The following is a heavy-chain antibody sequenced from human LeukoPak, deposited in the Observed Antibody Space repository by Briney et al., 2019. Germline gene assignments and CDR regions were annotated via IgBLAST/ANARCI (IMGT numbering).Heavy chain of an antibody. CDR2: LSGNGGNT. CDR1: GFTFSSYA. J-gene: IGHJ4*02. Sequence: GGSLRLSCAASGFTFSSYAMSWVRQAPGKGLEWVSALSGNGGNTYYADSVKGRFTISRDNSQNTLYLQMKSLRAEDTAVYYCAKSRYYDILTGYSGDHYWGQGTLVTVSS. V-gene: IGHV3-23*01. D-gene: IGHD3-9*01. CDR3: AKSRYYDILTGYSGDHY.